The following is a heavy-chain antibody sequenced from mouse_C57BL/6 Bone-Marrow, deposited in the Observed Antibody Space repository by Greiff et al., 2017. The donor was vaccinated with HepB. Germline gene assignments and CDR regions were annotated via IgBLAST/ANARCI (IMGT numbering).Heavy chain of an antibody. CDR1: GFTFSDYG. D-gene: IGHD2-1*01. Sequence: DVQLVESGGGLVKPGGSLKLSCAASGFTFSDYGMHWVRQAPEKGLEWVAYISSGSSTIYYADTVKGRFTISRDNAKNTLFLQMTSLRSEDTAMYYCARLDGNYENFDVWGTGTTVTVSS. CDR3: ARLDGNYENFDV. J-gene: IGHJ1*03. V-gene: IGHV5-17*01. CDR2: ISSGSSTI.